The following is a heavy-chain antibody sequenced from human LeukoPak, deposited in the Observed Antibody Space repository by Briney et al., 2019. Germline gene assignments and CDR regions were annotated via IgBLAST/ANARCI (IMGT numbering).Heavy chain of an antibody. V-gene: IGHV3-74*01. J-gene: IGHJ4*02. CDR1: GFTFSSYW. D-gene: IGHD3-10*01. Sequence: GGSLRLSCAAPGFTFSSYWMHWGRQALGKGLGWVSRINSDGSSTSYADSVKGRFTISRDNAKNTLYLQMNSLRAEDTAVYYCARERDGSGSPSDYWGQGTLVTVSS. CDR3: ARERDGSGSPSDY. CDR2: INSDGSST.